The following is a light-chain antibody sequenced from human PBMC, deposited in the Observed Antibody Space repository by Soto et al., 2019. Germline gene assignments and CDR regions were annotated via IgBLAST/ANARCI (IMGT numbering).Light chain of an antibody. CDR2: GAS. Sequence: EVELTHSPGTLSLSPGERATLSCRASQSVGSNYLAWYQQKPGQAPRLLIYGASSRATSIPDRFSGSGSGTDFTLTINRLEPEDFAVYYCPRYASPQFPFGPGTKVDI. V-gene: IGKV3-20*01. CDR1: QSVGSNY. CDR3: PRYASPQFP. J-gene: IGKJ3*01.